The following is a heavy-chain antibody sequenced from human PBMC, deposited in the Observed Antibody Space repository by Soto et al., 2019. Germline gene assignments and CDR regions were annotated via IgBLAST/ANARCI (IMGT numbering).Heavy chain of an antibody. CDR1: GGSLSRYY. Sequence: SETLSLTCTVPGGSLSRYYWSWIRQPPGKGLEWIGYMYNTGSTVYNPPFKSRVIISVDTSKNTLYLQMNSLTAEDTAVYYCARGGLVTQIYYFYAMDVWGQRTTVTVSS. J-gene: IGHJ6*02. D-gene: IGHD2-21*02. CDR3: ARGGLVTQIYYFYAMDV. CDR2: MYNTGST. V-gene: IGHV4-59*12.